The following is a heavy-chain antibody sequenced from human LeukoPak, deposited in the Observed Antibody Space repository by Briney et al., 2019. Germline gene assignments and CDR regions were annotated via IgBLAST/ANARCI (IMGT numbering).Heavy chain of an antibody. V-gene: IGHV3-21*01. CDR2: ISSSSSYI. Sequence: GGSLRLSCAASGFTFSSYSMNWVRQAPGKGLEWVSSISSSSSYIYYADSVKGRFTISRDNAKNSLYLQMNSLRAEDTAVYYCAREEFYGGNVPFDYWGQGTLVTVSS. CDR1: GFTFSSYS. J-gene: IGHJ4*02. CDR3: AREEFYGGNVPFDY. D-gene: IGHD4-23*01.